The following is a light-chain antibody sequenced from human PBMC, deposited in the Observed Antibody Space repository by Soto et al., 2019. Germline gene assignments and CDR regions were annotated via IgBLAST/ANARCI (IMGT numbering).Light chain of an antibody. J-gene: IGKJ2*01. Sequence: IVLTQSPGTLSLSPGERATLSCRASQTISSTYLAWYQQKPGQAPRLLIYDLSSRATGIPDRFSGSGSETDCTLTISRLEPEDFAVYYCQHYGSSPFTFGQGTKLEIK. CDR2: DLS. CDR3: QHYGSSPFT. CDR1: QTISSTY. V-gene: IGKV3-20*01.